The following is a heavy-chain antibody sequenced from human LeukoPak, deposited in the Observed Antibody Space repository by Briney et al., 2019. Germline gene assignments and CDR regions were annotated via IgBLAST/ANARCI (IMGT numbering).Heavy chain of an antibody. CDR2: IYHSGST. CDR1: GYSISSGYY. V-gene: IGHV4-38-2*02. D-gene: IGHD3-3*01. Sequence: PSETLSLTCTVSGYSISSGYYWGWIRQPPGKGLEWIGSIYHSGSTYYNPSLKSRVTISVDTSKNQFSLKLSSVTAADTAVYYCARAHMQAFTIFGVVNDDDAFDIWGQGTMVTVSS. CDR3: ARAHMQAFTIFGVVNDDDAFDI. J-gene: IGHJ3*02.